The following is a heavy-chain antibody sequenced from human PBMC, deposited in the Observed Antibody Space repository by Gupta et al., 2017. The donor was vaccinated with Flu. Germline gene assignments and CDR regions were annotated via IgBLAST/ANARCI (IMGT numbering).Heavy chain of an antibody. V-gene: IGHV4-59*01. CDR1: GGSISSYY. J-gene: IGHJ3*02. CDR2: IYYSGST. Sequence: QVQLQESGPGLVKPSETLSLTCTVSGGSISSYYWSWIRQPPGKGLEWIGYIYYSGSTNYNPSLKSRVTISVDTSKNQFSLKLSSVTAADTAVYYCARTASSHPLRQNAFDIWGQGTMVTVSS. CDR3: ARTASSHPLRQNAFDI.